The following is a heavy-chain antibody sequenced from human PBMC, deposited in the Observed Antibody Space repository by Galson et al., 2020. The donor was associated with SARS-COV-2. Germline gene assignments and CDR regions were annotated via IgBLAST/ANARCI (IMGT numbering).Heavy chain of an antibody. CDR1: GDSISSDY. CDR3: AKLPGDSDY. Sequence: ETSETLSLTCTVSGDSISSDYWSWIRQPPGKGLEWIGYIYNIGSSNYNPSLKGRVTISADTSKNQFSLKLASVTAADTAVYYCAKLPGDSDYWSQGTLVTVSS. V-gene: IGHV4-4*09. J-gene: IGHJ4*02. CDR2: IYNIGSS.